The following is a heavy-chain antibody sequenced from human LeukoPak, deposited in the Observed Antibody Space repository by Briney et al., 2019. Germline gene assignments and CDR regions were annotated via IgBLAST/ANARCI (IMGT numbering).Heavy chain of an antibody. CDR2: INHSGST. V-gene: IGHV4-34*01. J-gene: IGHJ4*02. CDR1: GGSFSGYY. Sequence: PSETLSLTCAVYGGSFSGYYWSWIRQPPGKGLEWIGEINHSGSTNYNPSLKSRVTISLDTSKNQFSLKLSSVTAADTAVYYCARGATYYLDYWGQGTLVTVSS. CDR3: ARGATYYLDY.